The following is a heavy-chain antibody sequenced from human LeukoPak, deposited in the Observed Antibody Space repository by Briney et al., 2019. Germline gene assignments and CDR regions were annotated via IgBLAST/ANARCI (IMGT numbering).Heavy chain of an antibody. V-gene: IGHV1-2*06. J-gene: IGHJ5*02. D-gene: IGHD6-19*01. CDR2: INPNSGGT. CDR1: GYTFTGYY. Sequence: GASVKVSCKASGYTFTGYYMHWVRQAPGQGLEWMGRINPNSGGTNYAQKFQGRVTMTRDTSISTAYMELSRLRSDDTAVYYCARGYSSGWYGFDPWGQGILVTVSS. CDR3: ARGYSSGWYGFDP.